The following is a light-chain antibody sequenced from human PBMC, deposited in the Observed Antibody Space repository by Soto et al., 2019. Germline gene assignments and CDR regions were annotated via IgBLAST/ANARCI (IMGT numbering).Light chain of an antibody. Sequence: DIQMTQSPSSVSASVVYRVTITCRASQVISTWLAWYQQKPGQAPKLLIYAASVLESGVPSRFSGSGSGTDFTLTISSVQPEDFATYRCQQANSFPITFGQGTRLEI. CDR1: QVISTW. J-gene: IGKJ5*01. V-gene: IGKV1-12*01. CDR2: AAS. CDR3: QQANSFPIT.